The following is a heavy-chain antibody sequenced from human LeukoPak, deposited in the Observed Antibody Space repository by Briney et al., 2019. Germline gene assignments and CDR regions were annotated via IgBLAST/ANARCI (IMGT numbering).Heavy chain of an antibody. Sequence: PSETLSLPCIVSGGSISGYYWSWIRQPPGKGLEWIGYIYYSGSTNYNPSLKSRVTISVDTSKKQFSLKLSSVTAAETVVYYCASYSRSDRVFDIWGQGTMVTVSS. CDR1: GGSISGYY. CDR3: ASYSRSDRVFDI. J-gene: IGHJ3*02. D-gene: IGHD6-13*01. V-gene: IGHV4-59*01. CDR2: IYYSGST.